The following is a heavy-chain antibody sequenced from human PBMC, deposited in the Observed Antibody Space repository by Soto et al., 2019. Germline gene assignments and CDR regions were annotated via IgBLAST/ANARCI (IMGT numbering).Heavy chain of an antibody. Sequence: SETLSLTCTVSGDSIRSSSHYWAWNRQPPGKGLEWIGGFYYSGSPYYNPSLKSRVTMSVDTSKNQFSLNLNSVTAADTAVYYCARGPSGDKVHYWGQGALVTVSS. V-gene: IGHV4-39*02. D-gene: IGHD7-27*01. CDR2: FYYSGSP. CDR3: ARGPSGDKVHY. CDR1: GDSIRSSSHY. J-gene: IGHJ4*02.